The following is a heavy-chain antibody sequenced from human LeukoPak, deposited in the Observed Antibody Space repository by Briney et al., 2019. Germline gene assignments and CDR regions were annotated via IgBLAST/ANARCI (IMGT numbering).Heavy chain of an antibody. D-gene: IGHD3-16*01. CDR3: ARERTYYDYVWGSPYGMDV. CDR2: IWYDGSNK. CDR1: GFTFSSYG. V-gene: IGHV3-33*08. J-gene: IGHJ6*02. Sequence: PGRSLRLSCAASGFTFSSYGMHWVRQAPGKGLEWVAVIWYDGSNKYYADSVKGRFTISRDNSKNTLYLQMNSLRAEDTAVYYCARERTYYDYVWGSPYGMDVWGQGTTVTVSS.